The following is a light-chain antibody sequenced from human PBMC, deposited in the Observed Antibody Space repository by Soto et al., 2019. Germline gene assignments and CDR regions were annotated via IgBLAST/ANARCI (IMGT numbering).Light chain of an antibody. Sequence: IVLTQSPATLSLSPGERATLSCRASQSVSSYLAWYQQKPGQAPRLLIYDASNRATGIPARFSGSGSGTDFTLTISSLEPEDFATYYCQQSYSTPTWTFGQGTKVDIK. CDR2: DAS. CDR3: QQSYSTPTWT. V-gene: IGKV3-11*01. CDR1: QSVSSY. J-gene: IGKJ1*01.